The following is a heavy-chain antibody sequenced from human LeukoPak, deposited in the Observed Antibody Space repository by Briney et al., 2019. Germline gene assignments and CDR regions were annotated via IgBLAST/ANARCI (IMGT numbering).Heavy chain of an antibody. CDR3: AFYLGYCSGGSCYDHFDY. D-gene: IGHD2-15*01. J-gene: IGHJ4*02. CDR2: IIPIFGTP. Sequence: SVKVSCKASGDTFRSNAISWVRQAPGQGLEWMGGIIPIFGTPNYAQKFQGRVTITADESTSTAYMELSSLRSEDTAVYFCAFYLGYCSGGSCYDHFDYWGQGTLVTVSS. V-gene: IGHV1-69*13. CDR1: GDTFRSNA.